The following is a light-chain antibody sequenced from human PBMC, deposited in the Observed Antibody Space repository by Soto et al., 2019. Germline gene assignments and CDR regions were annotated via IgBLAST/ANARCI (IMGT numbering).Light chain of an antibody. CDR3: QPYYSTTWGT. CDR2: WAS. CDR1: QSVLSSSTNKNY. V-gene: IGKV4-1*01. Sequence: DIVMTQSPDSLAVSLGERATINCKSSQSVLSSSTNKNYVAWYQQRPGQTPKLLIYWASTRESGVPDRFSVSVCGKDITLSMRSLQAEDVGVYYYQPYYSTTWGTFGRGNKVEI. J-gene: IGKJ1*01.